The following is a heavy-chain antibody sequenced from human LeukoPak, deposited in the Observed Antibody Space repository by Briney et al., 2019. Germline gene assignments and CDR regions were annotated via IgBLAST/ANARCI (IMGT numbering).Heavy chain of an antibody. Sequence: PGGSLRLSCAASGFTFSNAWMSWVRQAPGKGLEWVGRIKSKTDVGTTDYAVPVKGRFTISRDDSKNTLYLQMNSLKTEDTAVYYCTTDLTLGTYYYYGMDVWGKGTTVTVSS. D-gene: IGHD6-13*01. J-gene: IGHJ6*04. V-gene: IGHV3-15*01. CDR1: GFTFSNAW. CDR3: TTDLTLGTYYYYGMDV. CDR2: IKSKTDVGTT.